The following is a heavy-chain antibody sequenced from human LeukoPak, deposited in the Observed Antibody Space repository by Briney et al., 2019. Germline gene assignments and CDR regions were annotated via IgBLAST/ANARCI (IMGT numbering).Heavy chain of an antibody. J-gene: IGHJ4*02. Sequence: GGSLRLSCAASGFTFSSYWMSWVRQAPGKGLEWVANIKQDGSEKYYVDSVKGRFTISRDNAKNSLYLQMNSLRAEDTAVYYCARGPTDYGDYLINYFDYWGQGTLVTVSS. V-gene: IGHV3-7*01. CDR1: GFTFSSYW. D-gene: IGHD4-17*01. CDR2: IKQDGSEK. CDR3: ARGPTDYGDYLINYFDY.